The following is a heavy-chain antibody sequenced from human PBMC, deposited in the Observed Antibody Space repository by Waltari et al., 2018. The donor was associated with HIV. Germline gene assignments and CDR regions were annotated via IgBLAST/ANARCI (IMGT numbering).Heavy chain of an antibody. Sequence: EVQLLESGGDLVQPGGSLRLSCAASEFPFSSYPMRWVRQAPGKGLEWVSTVSGSGETTYYADSVKGRFTISRDNSKNTLYLQMNSLRAEDTAIYYCARDRTAGWSDAFDIWGQGTIVTVSS. CDR2: VSGSGETT. D-gene: IGHD6-19*01. CDR3: ARDRTAGWSDAFDI. CDR1: EFPFSSYP. V-gene: IGHV3-23*01. J-gene: IGHJ3*02.